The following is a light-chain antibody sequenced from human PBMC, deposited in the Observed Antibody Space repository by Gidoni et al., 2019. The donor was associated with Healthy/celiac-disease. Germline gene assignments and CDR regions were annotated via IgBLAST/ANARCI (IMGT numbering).Light chain of an antibody. CDR3: QSYDSSLSAI. V-gene: IGLV1-40*01. J-gene: IGLJ2*01. CDR1: SSNIGAGYD. CDR2: GNS. Sequence: QSVLTQPPSVSGAPGQRVTISCTGSSSNIGAGYDVHWYQQLPGTAPKLLLYGNSNRPSGVPDRFSGSKSGTSASLAITGLQAEDEADYYCQSYDSSLSAIFGGGTKLTVL.